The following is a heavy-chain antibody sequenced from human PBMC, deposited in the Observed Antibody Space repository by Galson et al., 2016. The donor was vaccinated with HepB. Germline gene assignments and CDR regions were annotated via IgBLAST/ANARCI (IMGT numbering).Heavy chain of an antibody. CDR2: IYYSGST. Sequence: SETLSLTCTVSGGSVSTYSWSWIRQPPGKGLEWIGCIYYSGSTTSSPSLKSRVTISMDTSNNHFSLKLTSVTAADTAVYYCARDRDYLLDHWGQGTLVTVSS. V-gene: IGHV4-59*02. CDR1: GGSVSTYS. CDR3: ARDRDYLLDH. J-gene: IGHJ5*02. D-gene: IGHD4-17*01.